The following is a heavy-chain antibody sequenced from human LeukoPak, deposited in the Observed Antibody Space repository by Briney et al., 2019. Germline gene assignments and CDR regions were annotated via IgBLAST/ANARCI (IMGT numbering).Heavy chain of an antibody. D-gene: IGHD4-17*01. V-gene: IGHV4-59*01. Sequence: SETLSLTCTVSGGTISSYYRNWIRQPPGKGLEWIGYIYYSGSTNYNPSIKSRVTISVDTSKNQFSLKLSSVTAADTAVYYCARNPTTVTTWYYYMDVWGKGTTVTVSS. CDR2: IYYSGST. J-gene: IGHJ6*03. CDR3: ARNPTTVTTWYYYMDV. CDR1: GGTISSYY.